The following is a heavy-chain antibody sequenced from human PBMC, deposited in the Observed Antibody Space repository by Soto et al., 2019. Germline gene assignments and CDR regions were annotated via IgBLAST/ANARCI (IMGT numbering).Heavy chain of an antibody. J-gene: IGHJ4*02. V-gene: IGHV3-74*01. Sequence: EVQLVESGGGLVQPGESLRLSCAASGFTFSSYWMHWVRQAPGKGLVWVSRINSDGSSTSYAGSVKGRFTISRYKAKYTLYLQMNSLSAQDTAVYYCVRTILVVAAATRVDYWGQGTLVTVSS. CDR2: INSDGSST. CDR3: VRTILVVAAATRVDY. CDR1: GFTFSSYW. D-gene: IGHD2-15*01.